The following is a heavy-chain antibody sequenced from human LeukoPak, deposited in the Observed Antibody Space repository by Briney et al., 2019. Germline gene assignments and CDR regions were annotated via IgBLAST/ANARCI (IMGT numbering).Heavy chain of an antibody. CDR2: IYYSGST. CDR3: ARARTVLDY. V-gene: IGHV4-31*03. J-gene: IGHJ4*02. D-gene: IGHD1-1*01. CDR1: GGSISSGGYY. Sequence: SQTLSLACTVSGGSISSGGYYWSWIRQHPGKGLEWIGHIYYSGSTDYNPSLKSRVTISVDTFKNQFSLKLSSVTAADSAVYYCARARTVLDYWGQGTLVTVSS.